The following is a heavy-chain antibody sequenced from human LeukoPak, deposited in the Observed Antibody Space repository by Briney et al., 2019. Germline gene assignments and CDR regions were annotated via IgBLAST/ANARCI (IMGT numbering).Heavy chain of an antibody. V-gene: IGHV3-23*01. CDR1: GFTFTDYS. CDR2: LGRSGEYK. CDR3: VKDRPCETCMPMDA. D-gene: IGHD2-2*01. Sequence: GGSLRLSCAASGFTFTDYSMSWVRQAPGKGLEWAAGLGRSGEYKYYADSVKGRFTISRDNSKDTVSLQMNSLRAEDSAIYFCVKDRPCETCMPMDAWGQGTTVTVSS. J-gene: IGHJ6*02.